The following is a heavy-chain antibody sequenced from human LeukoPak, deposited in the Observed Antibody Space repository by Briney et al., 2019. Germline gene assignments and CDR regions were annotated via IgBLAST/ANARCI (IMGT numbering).Heavy chain of an antibody. J-gene: IGHJ4*02. V-gene: IGHV1-2*02. D-gene: IGHD3-22*01. Sequence: ASVKVSCKASGYTFTAYYMLWVRQAPGRGLEWMGWINPNSGDTNYAQKFQGRVTMTRDTSINTAYMALSGLTSDDTAVYYCARDAAQQATVVITNEPRGTPGAADYWGQGTLVTVSS. CDR3: ARDAAQQATVVITNEPRGTPGAADY. CDR2: INPNSGDT. CDR1: GYTFTAYY.